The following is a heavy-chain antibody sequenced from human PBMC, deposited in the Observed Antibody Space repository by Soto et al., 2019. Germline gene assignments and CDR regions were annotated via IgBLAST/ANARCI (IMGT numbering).Heavy chain of an antibody. Sequence: PGGSLRLSCAASGFTFSSYGMHWVRQAPGKGLEWVAVISYDGSNKYYADSVKGRFTISRDNSKNTLYLQMNSLGAEDTAVYYCAKVRYCSGGSCYSVFDYWGQGTLVTVSS. V-gene: IGHV3-30*18. J-gene: IGHJ4*02. CDR1: GFTFSSYG. D-gene: IGHD2-15*01. CDR2: ISYDGSNK. CDR3: AKVRYCSGGSCYSVFDY.